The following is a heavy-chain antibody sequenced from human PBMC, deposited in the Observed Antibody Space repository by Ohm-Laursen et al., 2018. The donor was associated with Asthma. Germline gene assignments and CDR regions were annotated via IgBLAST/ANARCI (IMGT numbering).Heavy chain of an antibody. J-gene: IGHJ4*02. Sequence: TLSLTCTASGFTFSSYAMHWVRQAPGKGLEWVAIISYDGSNKYYADSVKGRFTISRDNSKNTLYLQMNSLRAEDTAVYYCARMAGYCSSTSCLDYWGQGTLVTVSS. CDR1: GFTFSSYA. V-gene: IGHV3-30-3*01. D-gene: IGHD2-2*01. CDR2: ISYDGSNK. CDR3: ARMAGYCSSTSCLDY.